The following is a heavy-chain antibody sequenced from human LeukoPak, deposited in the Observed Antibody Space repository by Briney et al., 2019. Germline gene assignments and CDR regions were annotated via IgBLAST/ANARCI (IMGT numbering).Heavy chain of an antibody. D-gene: IGHD3-10*01. J-gene: IGHJ4*02. CDR1: GGSISSGGYS. CDR3: ARGPLHYYGSGSYRFDY. V-gene: IGHV4-30-2*01. CDR2: IYHSGST. Sequence: SETPSLTCAVSGGSISSGGYSWSWIRQPPGKGLEWIGYIYHSGSTYYNPSLKSRVTISVDRSKNQFSLKLSSVTAADTAVYYCARGPLHYYGSGSYRFDYWGQGTLVTVSS.